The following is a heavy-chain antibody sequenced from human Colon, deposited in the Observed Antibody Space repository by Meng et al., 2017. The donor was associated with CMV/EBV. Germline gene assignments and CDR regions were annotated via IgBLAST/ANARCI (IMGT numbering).Heavy chain of an antibody. CDR2: INRDGSEK. J-gene: IGHJ4*02. CDR1: GFNFSFFW. D-gene: IGHD5/OR15-5a*01. Sequence: GESLKISCVASGFNFSFFWMSWVRQAPGKGPEWVANINRDGSEKNYLDSVKGRFTVSRDNAKNSLYLQMNSLRADDMAVYYCAKGQGIIYDWGQGTLVTVSS. V-gene: IGHV3-7*01. CDR3: AKGQGIIYD.